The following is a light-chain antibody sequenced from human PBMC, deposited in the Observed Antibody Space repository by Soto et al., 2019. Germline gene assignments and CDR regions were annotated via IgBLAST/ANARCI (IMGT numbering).Light chain of an antibody. CDR1: AIGSKA. CDR3: QVWDSRSDRPVV. Sequence: SYELTQSPSVSEAPGQTARISCGGAAIGSKAVQWYQQKPGQAPVVVIYANNDRPSGIPERFSGSNSGNTATLTISRVEAGDEAEYFCQVWDSRSDRPVVFGGGTKVTVL. CDR2: ANN. J-gene: IGLJ2*01. V-gene: IGLV3-21*02.